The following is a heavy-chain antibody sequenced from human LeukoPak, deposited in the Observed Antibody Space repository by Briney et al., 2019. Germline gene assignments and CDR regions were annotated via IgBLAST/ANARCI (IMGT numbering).Heavy chain of an antibody. CDR2: IYYSGST. J-gene: IGHJ3*02. D-gene: IGHD3-22*01. CDR3: ARRDSSGYYFFGGPFDI. V-gene: IGHV4-39*07. Sequence: SETLSLTCTVSGGSISSSSYYWGWIRQPPGKGLEWLGSIYYSGSTYYNPSLKSRVTISVDTSKNQFSLKLSSVTAADTAVYYCARRDSSGYYFFGGPFDIWGQGTMVTVSS. CDR1: GGSISSSSYY.